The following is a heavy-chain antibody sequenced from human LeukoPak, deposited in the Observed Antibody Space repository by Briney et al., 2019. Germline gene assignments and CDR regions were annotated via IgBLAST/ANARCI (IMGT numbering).Heavy chain of an antibody. J-gene: IGHJ6*02. CDR2: IYSGGST. D-gene: IGHD3-3*01. CDR3: ARGGYYDFWSGRDYGMDV. V-gene: IGHV3-53*01. Sequence: GGSLRLSCAASGFTVSSNYMSWVRQAPGKGLEWVSVIYSGGSTYYAVSVKGRFTISRDNSKNTLYLQMNSLRAEDTAVYYCARGGYYDFWSGRDYGMDVWGQGSTVTVFS. CDR1: GFTVSSNY.